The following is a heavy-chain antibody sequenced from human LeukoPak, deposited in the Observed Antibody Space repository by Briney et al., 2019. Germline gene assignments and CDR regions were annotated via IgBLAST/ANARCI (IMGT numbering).Heavy chain of an antibody. D-gene: IGHD2-2*01. CDR3: ATVASRDIVVVPAARGWFDP. Sequence: ASVKVSCKASGYTFTSYAIHWMRQAPGHRLEWMGWITAANGNTKCSQQFQDRVTITRDTSASTAYMELSSLRSEDTAVYYCATVASRDIVVVPAARGWFDPWGQGTLVTVSS. CDR1: GYTFTSYA. J-gene: IGHJ5*02. V-gene: IGHV1-3*01. CDR2: ITAANGNT.